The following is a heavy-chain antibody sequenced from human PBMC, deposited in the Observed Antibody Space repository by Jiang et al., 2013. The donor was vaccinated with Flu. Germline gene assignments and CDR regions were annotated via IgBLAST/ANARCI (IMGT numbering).Heavy chain of an antibody. Sequence: VQLVESGAEVKKPGESLRISCKGSGYSFTSYWISWVRQMPGKGLEWMGRIDPSDSYTNYSPSFQGHVTISADKSISTAYLQWSSLKASDTAMHYCARHLRGLKKSHCPLDPWGQEPWSPSPQ. J-gene: IGHJ5*02. CDR2: IDPSDSYT. D-gene: IGHD2-15*01. CDR3: ARHLRGLKKSHCPLDP. V-gene: IGHV5-10-1*03. CDR1: GYSFTSYW.